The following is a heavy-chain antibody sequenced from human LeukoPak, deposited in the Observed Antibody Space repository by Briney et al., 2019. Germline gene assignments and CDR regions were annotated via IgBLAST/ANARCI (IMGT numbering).Heavy chain of an antibody. Sequence: SETLSLTCTVSNYSISTDYYWGWIRQPPGKGLEWIGTMYHSGSTYYNPSLKSRVTISVDTSKNQFSLKLSSVTAADTAVYYCARGPTTVTRAFDYWGQGTLVTVSS. D-gene: IGHD4-17*01. CDR2: MYHSGST. V-gene: IGHV4-38-2*02. CDR1: NYSISTDYY. J-gene: IGHJ4*02. CDR3: ARGPTTVTRAFDY.